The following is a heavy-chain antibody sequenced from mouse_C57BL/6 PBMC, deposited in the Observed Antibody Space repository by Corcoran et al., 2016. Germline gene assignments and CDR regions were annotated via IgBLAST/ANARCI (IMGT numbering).Heavy chain of an antibody. Sequence: EVQLQQSGPELVKPGASVKISCKASGYTFTDYYMNWVKQSHGKSLEWIGDINPNNGGTSYNQKFKGKATLTVDKSSSTAYMELRSLTSEDSAVYYCARDNQHYWGQGTTLTVSS. V-gene: IGHV1-26*01. CDR2: INPNNGGT. CDR3: ARDNQHY. J-gene: IGHJ2*01. D-gene: IGHD1-3*01. CDR1: GYTFTDYY.